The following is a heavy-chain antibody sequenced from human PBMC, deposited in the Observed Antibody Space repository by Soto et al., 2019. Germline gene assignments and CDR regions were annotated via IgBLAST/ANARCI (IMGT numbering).Heavy chain of an antibody. D-gene: IGHD2-15*01. V-gene: IGHV4-34*01. J-gene: IGHJ4*02. CDR3: ARYGGLCSGGSCYQSPPFDY. Sequence: SETLSLTCAVYGGSFSGYYWSWIRQPPGKGLEWIGEINHSGSTNYNPSLKSRVTISVDTSKNQFSLKLSSVTAADTAVYYCARYGGLCSGGSCYQSPPFDYWGQGTPVTVSS. CDR1: GGSFSGYY. CDR2: INHSGST.